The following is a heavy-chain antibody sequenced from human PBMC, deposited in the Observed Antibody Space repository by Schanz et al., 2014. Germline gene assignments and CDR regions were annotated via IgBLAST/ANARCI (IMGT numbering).Heavy chain of an antibody. CDR2: IKLDGSEK. CDR1: GFTFSGYW. D-gene: IGHD2-21*01. CDR3: AKGQLLSYYFDY. V-gene: IGHV3-7*01. Sequence: EVQLVESGGGLVQPGGSLRLSCAASGFTFSGYWMSWVRQAPGEGLVWVANIKLDGSEKYYVDSVKGRFTISRDNAKNSLYLQMNSLTAEDTAVYYCAKGQLLSYYFDYWGQGTLVTVSS. J-gene: IGHJ4*02.